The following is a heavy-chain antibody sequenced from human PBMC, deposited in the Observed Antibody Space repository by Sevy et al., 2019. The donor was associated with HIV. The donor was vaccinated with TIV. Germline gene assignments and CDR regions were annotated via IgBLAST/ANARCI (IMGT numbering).Heavy chain of an antibody. CDR1: GFTFSSYW. Sequence: GGSLRLSCAASGFTFSSYWMHWVRQAPGKGLVWVSRINSDGSSTSYADSVKGRFTSSRDNAKNTVHLQRSSLRAEDTSVYYCARAMEWLLGDAFDIWGQGTMVTV. J-gene: IGHJ3*02. CDR3: ARAMEWLLGDAFDI. CDR2: INSDGSST. V-gene: IGHV3-74*01. D-gene: IGHD3-3*01.